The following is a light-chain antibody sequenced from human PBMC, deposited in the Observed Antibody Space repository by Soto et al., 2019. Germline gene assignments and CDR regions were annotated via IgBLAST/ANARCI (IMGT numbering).Light chain of an antibody. CDR2: DVY. CDR1: RTDVDGFDY. Sequence: QSALTQPASVSGSPGQSIAISCTGVRTDVDGFDYVSWYQQHPGQAPQLIIYDVYNRPSGVSHLFSGSKSGNTASLTIFGLQLEEEADYYCSSYTTSNTRQIVFGTGTKVTVL. J-gene: IGLJ1*01. CDR3: SSYTTSNTRQIV. V-gene: IGLV2-14*03.